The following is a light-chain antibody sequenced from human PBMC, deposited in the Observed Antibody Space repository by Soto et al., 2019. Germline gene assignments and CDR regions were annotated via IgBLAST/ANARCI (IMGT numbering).Light chain of an antibody. J-gene: IGLJ1*01. V-gene: IGLV2-23*02. CDR1: SSDVGSYNL. CDR3: CSYAGSSTFEVIV. Sequence: QSALTQPASVSGSPGQSITISCPGTSSDVGSYNLVSWYQQHPGKAPKLMIYEVSKRPSVVSNRFSGSKSGNTASLTISGLQAEDEADYYCCSYAGSSTFEVIVFGTGTKVTVL. CDR2: EVS.